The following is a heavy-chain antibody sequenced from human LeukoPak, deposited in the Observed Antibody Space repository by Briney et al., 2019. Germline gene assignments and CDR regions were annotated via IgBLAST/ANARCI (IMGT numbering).Heavy chain of an antibody. CDR3: AREVGVGPGSGMYYFDS. J-gene: IGHJ4*02. CDR2: IDHSGRT. CDR1: GGSFSGYY. V-gene: IGHV4-34*01. Sequence: SETLSLTRTVYGGSFSGYYWSWIRQPPGKGLEWIGEIDHSGRTNYNPSLKSRVTISLDTSKNQFSLKLSSVTAADTAVFYCAREVGVGPGSGMYYFDSWGQGTLVTVSS. D-gene: IGHD3-10*01.